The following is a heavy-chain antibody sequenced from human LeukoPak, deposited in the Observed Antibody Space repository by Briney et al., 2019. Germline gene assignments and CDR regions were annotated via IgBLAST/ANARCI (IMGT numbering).Heavy chain of an antibody. V-gene: IGHV4-59*08. Sequence: SETLSLTCTVSGGLVTSYYWSWIRQPPGKGLEWIGYIYYSGSTYYNPSLKSRLTISLDTSKNQFSLKLSSVTAADTAVYYCARAGTVVSFDSWGQGALVTVSS. J-gene: IGHJ4*02. CDR1: GGLVTSYY. CDR2: IYYSGST. CDR3: ARAGTVVSFDS. D-gene: IGHD4-23*01.